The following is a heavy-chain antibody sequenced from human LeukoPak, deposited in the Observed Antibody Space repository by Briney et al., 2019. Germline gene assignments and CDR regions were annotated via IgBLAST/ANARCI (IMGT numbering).Heavy chain of an antibody. Sequence: GASVKVSCKASGYTFTSYDINWVRQATGQGLEWMGWMNSNSGNTGYAQKFQGRVTITRNTSISTAYMELSSLRFEDTAVYYSSTHTRDYYDSSLGYWGQGTLVIVSA. CDR1: GYTFTSYD. CDR3: STHTRDYYDSSLGY. J-gene: IGHJ4*02. V-gene: IGHV1-8*03. CDR2: MNSNSGNT. D-gene: IGHD3-22*01.